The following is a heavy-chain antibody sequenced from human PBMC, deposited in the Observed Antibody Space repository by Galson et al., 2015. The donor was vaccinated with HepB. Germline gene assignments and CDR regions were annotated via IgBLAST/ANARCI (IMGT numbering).Heavy chain of an antibody. V-gene: IGHV3-21*01. CDR2: ISSSSSYI. D-gene: IGHD6-13*01. Sequence: SLRLSCAASGFTFSSYSMNWVRQAPGKGLEWVSSISSSSSYIYYADSVKGRFTISRDNAKNSLYLQMNSLRAEDTAVYYCARIIAAAGTSDYWGQGTLVTVSS. CDR3: ARIIAAAGTSDY. J-gene: IGHJ4*02. CDR1: GFTFSSYS.